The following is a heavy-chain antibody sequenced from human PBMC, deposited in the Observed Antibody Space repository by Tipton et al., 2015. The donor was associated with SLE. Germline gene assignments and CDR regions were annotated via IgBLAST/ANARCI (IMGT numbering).Heavy chain of an antibody. D-gene: IGHD1-26*01. CDR1: GFSLTPSG. J-gene: IGHJ3*02. V-gene: IGHV3-33*01. CDR3: ARERGPFDGFDI. Sequence: RSLRLSCAASGFSLTPSGLPCGRLAQGKGLEWVAVIWADGIHTYYADSVPGRFTFSRDNFKSTLYLQMNSLRVDDTAIYYCARERGPFDGFDIWGQGTMVTVSS. CDR2: IWADGIHT.